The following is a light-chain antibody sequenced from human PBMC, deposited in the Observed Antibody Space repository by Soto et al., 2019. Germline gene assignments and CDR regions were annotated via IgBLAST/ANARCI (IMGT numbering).Light chain of an antibody. V-gene: IGLV2-14*01. Sequence: QSALTQPASVSGSPGQSVTISCTGTSSDVGGYNYVSWYQQHPGKAPKLMIYDVSNRSSGVSNRFSGSKSGNTASLTNSGLQAEDEADYYCSSYTSSSPDVFGTGTKLTVL. J-gene: IGLJ1*01. CDR3: SSYTSSSPDV. CDR2: DVS. CDR1: SSDVGGYNY.